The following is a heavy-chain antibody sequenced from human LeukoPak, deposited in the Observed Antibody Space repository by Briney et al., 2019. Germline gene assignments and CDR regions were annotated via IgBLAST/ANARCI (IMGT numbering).Heavy chain of an antibody. V-gene: IGHV4-61*02. Sequence: SETLSLTCTVSGGSISSGSYYWSWIRQPAGKGLEWIGRIYTSGSTNYNPSLKSRVTISVDTSKNQFSLKLRSVTAADTAVYYCAREGTHNITWYHWFDPWGQGTLVTVSS. CDR2: IYTSGST. CDR3: AREGTHNITWYHWFDP. J-gene: IGHJ5*02. D-gene: IGHD6-13*01. CDR1: GGSISSGSYY.